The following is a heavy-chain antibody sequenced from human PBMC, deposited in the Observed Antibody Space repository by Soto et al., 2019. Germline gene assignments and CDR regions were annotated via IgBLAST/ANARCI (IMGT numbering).Heavy chain of an antibody. CDR1: GFTFGDYA. D-gene: IGHD5-12*01. CDR2: IRSKNHGGAT. V-gene: IGHV3-49*04. J-gene: IGHJ6*02. Sequence: GGSLRLSCRGSGFTFGDYAVTWVRQAPRKGLEWVGFIRSKNHGGATEYAASVKGRFTISRDDSTSIAYLQTNSLKIEDTAVYYCTRDLAPPDWVLGYAYGMDVWGQGTTVTVSS. CDR3: TRDLAPPDWVLGYAYGMDV.